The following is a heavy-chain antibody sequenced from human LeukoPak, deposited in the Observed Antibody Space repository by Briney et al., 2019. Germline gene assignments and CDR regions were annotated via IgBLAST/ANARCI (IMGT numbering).Heavy chain of an antibody. Sequence: ASVKVSCKVSGYTLTELSMHWVRQAPGKGLEWMGGFDPVDGETIYAQKFQGRVTMTEDTSTDTAYMELSSLRSEDTAVYYCATQPNADSYGFFWGQGTLVTVSS. CDR1: GYTLTELS. V-gene: IGHV1-24*01. D-gene: IGHD5-18*01. CDR3: ATQPNADSYGFF. J-gene: IGHJ4*02. CDR2: FDPVDGET.